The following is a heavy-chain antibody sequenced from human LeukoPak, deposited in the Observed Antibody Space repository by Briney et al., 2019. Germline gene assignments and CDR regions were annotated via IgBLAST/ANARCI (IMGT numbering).Heavy chain of an antibody. Sequence: PGRSLRLSCAASGFTFSSYGMHWVRQAPGKGLEWVAVIWYDGSNKYYADSVKGRFTTSRHNSKNTLYLQMNSLRAEDTAVYYCASFRWLQSQIDYWGQGTLVTVSS. CDR3: ASFRWLQSQIDY. CDR1: GFTFSSYG. D-gene: IGHD5-24*01. CDR2: IWYDGSNK. J-gene: IGHJ4*02. V-gene: IGHV3-33*01.